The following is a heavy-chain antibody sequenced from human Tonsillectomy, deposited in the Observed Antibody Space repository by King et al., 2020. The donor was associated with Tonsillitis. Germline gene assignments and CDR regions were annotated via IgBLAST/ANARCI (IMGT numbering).Heavy chain of an antibody. J-gene: IGHJ5*02. CDR3: AKDSYSSSINWFDP. CDR1: GFPFRSYV. CDR2: ISGSGGST. V-gene: IGHV3-23*04. Sequence: VQLVESGGGLVQPGGSLRLSCVASGFPFRSYVISWVRQAPGKGLEWVSSISGSGGSTYYADSVKGRFTISRDNSKNTLYLQMNNLRAEDTAVYYCAKDSYSSSINWFDPWGQGTLVTVSS. D-gene: IGHD6-6*01.